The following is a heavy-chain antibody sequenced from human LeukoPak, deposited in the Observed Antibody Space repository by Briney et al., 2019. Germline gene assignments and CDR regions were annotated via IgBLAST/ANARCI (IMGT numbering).Heavy chain of an antibody. Sequence: GGSLRLSCAASGFTVSSNYMSWVRQAPGKGLEWVSVIYSGGSTYYADSVKGRFTISRDNSKKTLYLQMNSLRVEDTAVYYCARGDGYNDAEYLQHWGQGTLVTVS. V-gene: IGHV3-66*01. CDR3: ARGDGYNDAEYLQH. D-gene: IGHD5-24*01. J-gene: IGHJ1*01. CDR1: GFTVSSNY. CDR2: IYSGGST.